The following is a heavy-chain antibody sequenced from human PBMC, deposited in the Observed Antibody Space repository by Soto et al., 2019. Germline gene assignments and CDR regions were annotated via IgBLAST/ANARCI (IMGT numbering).Heavy chain of an antibody. CDR2: INSYEHGP. CDR1: GFTFSKYA. D-gene: IGHD3-3*01. Sequence: GGSLRLSCAASGFTFSKYALTWVRQSPVKGLEWVSAINSYEHGPYYIDSVGCRFTISRDNSKNMVYLQMNDLRADDSAVYYCARGGVYGGDHYYTAMDVWGQGTTVTVSS. V-gene: IGHV3-23*01. CDR3: ARGGVYGGDHYYTAMDV. J-gene: IGHJ6*02.